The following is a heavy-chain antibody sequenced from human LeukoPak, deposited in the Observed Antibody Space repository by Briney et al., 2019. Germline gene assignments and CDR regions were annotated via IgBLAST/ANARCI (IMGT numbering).Heavy chain of an antibody. V-gene: IGHV3-53*01. CDR2: IYSGGST. Sequence: GGSLRLSCAASGFTVSSNYMSWVRQAPGKGLEWVSVIYSGGSTYYADSVKGRFTISRDNSKNTLYLQMNSLRAEDTAVYYCAKDRGDIVVVPAAPEVFDYWGQGTLVTVSS. CDR1: GFTVSSNY. J-gene: IGHJ4*02. D-gene: IGHD2-2*01. CDR3: AKDRGDIVVVPAAPEVFDY.